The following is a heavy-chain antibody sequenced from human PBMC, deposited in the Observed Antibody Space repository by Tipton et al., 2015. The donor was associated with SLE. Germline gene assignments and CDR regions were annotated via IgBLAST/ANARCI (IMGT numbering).Heavy chain of an antibody. V-gene: IGHV3-7*02. D-gene: IGHD3-22*01. CDR3: ARVEEVISTYDYYYYMDV. CDR2: IKQDGSEK. J-gene: IGHJ6*03. Sequence: SLRLSCAASGFTFSSYWMSWVRQAPGKGLEGVANIKQDGSEKYYVDSVKGRFTISRDNAKNSLNLQMNSLRAEDTAVYYCARVEEVISTYDYYYYMDVWGKGTTVTVSS. CDR1: GFTFSSYW.